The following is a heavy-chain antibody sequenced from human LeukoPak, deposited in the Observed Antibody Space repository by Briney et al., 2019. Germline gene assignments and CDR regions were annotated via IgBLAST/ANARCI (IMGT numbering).Heavy chain of an antibody. D-gene: IGHD1-26*01. CDR1: GFTFSSYG. V-gene: IGHV3-30*02. J-gene: IGHJ3*02. Sequence: GGSLRLSCAASGFTFSSYGMHWARQAPGKGLEWVAFIRYDGSNKYYAGSVKGRFTISRDNSKNTLYLQMNSLRAEDTAVYYCAVPYGISYHDAFDIWGQGTMVTVSS. CDR2: IRYDGSNK. CDR3: AVPYGISYHDAFDI.